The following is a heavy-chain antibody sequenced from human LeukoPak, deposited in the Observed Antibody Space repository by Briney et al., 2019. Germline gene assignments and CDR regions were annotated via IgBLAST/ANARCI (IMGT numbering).Heavy chain of an antibody. CDR1: GGTFNSYA. V-gene: IGHV1-18*01. Sequence: RASVKVSCKASGGTFNSYAINWVRQAPGQGLEWMGVVSAYNGNTNFAQKLQGRVTMTTDTSTSTAYMELRSLRFDDTAVYYCARGSISWYSQDWFDPWGQGTLVTVSS. D-gene: IGHD6-13*01. CDR3: ARGSISWYSQDWFDP. CDR2: VSAYNGNT. J-gene: IGHJ5*02.